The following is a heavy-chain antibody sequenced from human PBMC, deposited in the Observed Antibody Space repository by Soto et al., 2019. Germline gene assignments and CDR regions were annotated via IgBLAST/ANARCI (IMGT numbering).Heavy chain of an antibody. V-gene: IGHV1-69*13. Sequence: ASVKVSCKASGGTFSNHVISWVRQAPGQGLEWMGGIINIFGTANYAQKFQGRVTITADESTSTAHMELSSLRSEDTAVYYCARGPYEFWSGYYRPDFHSGMDVWGQGPTVTVSS. D-gene: IGHD3-3*01. J-gene: IGHJ6*02. CDR2: IINIFGTA. CDR3: ARGPYEFWSGYYRPDFHSGMDV. CDR1: GGTFSNHV.